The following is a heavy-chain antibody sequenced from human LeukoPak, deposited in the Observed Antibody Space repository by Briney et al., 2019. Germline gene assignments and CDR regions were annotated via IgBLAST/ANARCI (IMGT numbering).Heavy chain of an antibody. CDR3: AKGSTGHPYTFVDY. D-gene: IGHD2-2*02. V-gene: IGHV3-53*01. CDR2: IYSGGST. J-gene: IGHJ4*02. CDR1: GFTVSSNY. Sequence: SGGSLRLSCAASGFTVSSNYMSWVRQAPGKGLEWVSVIYSGGSTYYADSVKGRFTISRDNSKNTLYLQMNSLRAEDTAVYYCAKGSTGHPYTFVDYWGQGTLVTVSS.